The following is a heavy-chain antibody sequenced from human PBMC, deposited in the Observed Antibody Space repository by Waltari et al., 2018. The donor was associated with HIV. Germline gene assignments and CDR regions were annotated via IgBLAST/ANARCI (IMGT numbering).Heavy chain of an antibody. CDR3: ARRGSSGSYWFDP. CDR1: GYTFTASY. V-gene: IGHV1-2*06. D-gene: IGHD1-26*01. J-gene: IGHJ5*02. CDR2: INPNSGGT. Sequence: QVQLVQSGAEVKTRGPSVKVSCKASGYTFTASYMHWVRQAPGKGLEWRGRINPNSGGTNYAQKFQGRVTMTRDTSISTAYMELSRLRSDDTAVYYCARRGSSGSYWFDPWGQGTLVTVSS.